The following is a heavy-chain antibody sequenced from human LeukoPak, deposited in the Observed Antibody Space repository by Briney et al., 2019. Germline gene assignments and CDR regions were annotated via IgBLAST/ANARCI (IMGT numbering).Heavy chain of an antibody. CDR1: GYTFTSYG. J-gene: IGHJ4*02. V-gene: IGHV1-18*01. D-gene: IGHD3-22*01. CDR3: ASTYYDSSGYYYNFGY. CDR2: ISAYNGNT. Sequence: ASVKVSCKASGYTFTSYGISWVRQAPGQGLEWMGWISAYNGNTNYAQKLQGRVTMTTDTSTSTAYMELRSLRSDDTAVYYCASTYYDSSGYYYNFGYWGQGTLVTVSS.